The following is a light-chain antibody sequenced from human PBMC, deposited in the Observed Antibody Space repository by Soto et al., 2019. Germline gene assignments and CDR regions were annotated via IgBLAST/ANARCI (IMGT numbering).Light chain of an antibody. CDR1: ESISIDY. CDR2: GAS. J-gene: IGKJ2*01. CDR3: QQYGGVPYT. V-gene: IGKV3-20*01. Sequence: EIVLTQSPGTLSLSPGQRATLSCRASESISIDYLAWYQQRLGQAPRLLIYGASSGATGIPDRFSGSGSGTDFTLTISRLEPEDFAIYYCQQYGGVPYTFGQGTKLEIK.